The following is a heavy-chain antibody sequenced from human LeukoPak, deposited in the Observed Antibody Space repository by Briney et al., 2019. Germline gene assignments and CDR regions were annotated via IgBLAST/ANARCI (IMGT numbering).Heavy chain of an antibody. Sequence: ASVKVSCKASGYTFTSYGISWVRQAPGQGLEWMGWISAYNGNTNYAQKLQGRVTMTTDTSTSTAYMELRSLRSDDTAVYYCARDLLPSSITMIVRGPDYWGQGTLVTVSS. D-gene: IGHD3-22*01. V-gene: IGHV1-18*01. J-gene: IGHJ4*02. CDR3: ARDLLPSSITMIVRGPDY. CDR1: GYTFTSYG. CDR2: ISAYNGNT.